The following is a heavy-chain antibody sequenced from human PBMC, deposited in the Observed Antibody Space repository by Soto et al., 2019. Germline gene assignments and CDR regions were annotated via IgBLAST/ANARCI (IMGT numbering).Heavy chain of an antibody. D-gene: IGHD5-18*01. V-gene: IGHV1-8*01. J-gene: IGHJ4*02. CDR2: MNPNSGNT. Sequence: ASVKVSCKASVSTFTSYDINWVRQATGQGLEWMGWMNPNSGNTGYAQKFQGRVTMTRNTSISTAYMELSSLRSEDTAVYYCAVLGYSYGYRDFDYWGQGTLVTVSS. CDR3: AVLGYSYGYRDFDY. CDR1: VSTFTSYD.